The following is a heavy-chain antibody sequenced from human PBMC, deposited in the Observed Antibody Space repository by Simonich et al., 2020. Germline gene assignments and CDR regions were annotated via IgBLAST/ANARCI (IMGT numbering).Heavy chain of an antibody. Sequence: QVQLVESGGGVVQPGRSLRLSCAASGFTFSSYAMHWVRQATGKGWRGVAVISYDGSNKYYADSVKGRFTISRDNSKNTLYLQMNSLRAEDTAVYYCAREGAGNDAFDIWGQGTMVTVSS. CDR2: ISYDGSNK. J-gene: IGHJ3*02. D-gene: IGHD1-26*01. CDR1: GFTFSSYA. V-gene: IGHV3-30*04. CDR3: AREGAGNDAFDI.